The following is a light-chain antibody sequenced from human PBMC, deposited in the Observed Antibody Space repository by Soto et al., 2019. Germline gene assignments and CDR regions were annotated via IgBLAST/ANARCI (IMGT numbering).Light chain of an antibody. CDR2: GAS. V-gene: IGKV3-20*01. CDR3: QQYGSSGT. J-gene: IGKJ1*01. Sequence: EIVLTQSPGTLSLSPGERATLSCRASQSVSNNYLAWYQQKPGQAPRLLIYGASNRATGIPDRFSGSGSGTDFTLTISRLEPEDFAVYYCQQYGSSGTFGQGPTLDIK. CDR1: QSVSNNY.